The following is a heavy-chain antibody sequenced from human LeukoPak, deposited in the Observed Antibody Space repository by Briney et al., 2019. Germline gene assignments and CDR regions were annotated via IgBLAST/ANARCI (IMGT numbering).Heavy chain of an antibody. CDR1: GYSFIGYH. CDR2: IDPNSGGT. V-gene: IGHV1-2*02. J-gene: IGHJ1*01. CDR3: SRASIAVAAVAGY. Sequence: GASVKVSFKASGYSFIGYHMHWVRQAPGQGLERMGWIDPNSGGTNYAQKFQGRVTMTRDTSITTVYMELSRLRSDDTAVYYCSRASIAVAAVAGYWGQGTLVTVSS. D-gene: IGHD6-19*01.